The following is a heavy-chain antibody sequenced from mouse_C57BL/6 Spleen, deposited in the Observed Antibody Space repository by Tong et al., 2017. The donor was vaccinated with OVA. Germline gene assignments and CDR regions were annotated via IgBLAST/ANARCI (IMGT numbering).Heavy chain of an antibody. CDR2: INPNNGGT. CDR3: ARMRVLLRYYFDY. V-gene: IGHV1-22*01. J-gene: IGHJ2*01. Sequence: EVQLQESGPELVKPGASVKMSCKASGYTFTDYNMHWVKQSHGKSLEWIGYINPNNGGTRYNQKFKGKATLTVNKSSSTAYMELRSLTSEDSAVYYCARMRVLLRYYFDYWGQGTTLTVSS. D-gene: IGHD1-1*01. CDR1: GYTFTDYN.